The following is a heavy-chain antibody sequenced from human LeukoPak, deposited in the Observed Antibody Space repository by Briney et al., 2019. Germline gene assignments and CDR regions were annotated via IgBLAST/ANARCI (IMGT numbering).Heavy chain of an antibody. J-gene: IGHJ4*02. CDR1: GYSFSSYW. Sequence: GDLLHICGESGGYSFSSYWSGWVRQTPGKGQEWLGIIYRGDSDYRYSPSFQGQVTISADKSISTAYLQWSSLKASDTAMYYCARYLQRYFDWLIDYWGQGTLVTVSS. D-gene: IGHD3-9*01. CDR2: IYRGDSDY. V-gene: IGHV5-51*03. CDR3: ARYLQRYFDWLIDY.